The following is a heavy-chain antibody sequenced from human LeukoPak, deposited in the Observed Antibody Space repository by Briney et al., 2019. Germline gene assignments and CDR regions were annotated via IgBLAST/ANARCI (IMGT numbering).Heavy chain of an antibody. J-gene: IGHJ4*02. CDR2: IYYSGST. CDR1: GGSISSGGHY. D-gene: IGHD2-21*01. Sequence: TSETLSLTCTVSGGSISSGGHYWTWIRQHPGKGLEWIGYIYYSGSTYYNPSLKSRVTISVDTSKNQFSLKLSSVTAADTAVYYCARGYSHLASWGQGTLVTVSS. CDR3: ARGYSHLAS. V-gene: IGHV4-31*03.